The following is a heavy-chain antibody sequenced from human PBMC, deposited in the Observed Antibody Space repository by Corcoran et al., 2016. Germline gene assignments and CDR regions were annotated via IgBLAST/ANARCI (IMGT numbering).Heavy chain of an antibody. Sequence: QVQLVQSGGEVKKPGDSVKVSCKASGYTFTSYGFTWVRQAPGQGLEWMGWISSYNGYTKYEQKFQGRVTLTTDTATRTAYMELTNLRWDDTAVYYCAIGRAGCFTNCYMSGLDPWGQGTLVTVSS. D-gene: IGHD2-8*01. CDR3: AIGRAGCFTNCYMSGLDP. J-gene: IGHJ5*02. CDR2: ISSYNGYT. V-gene: IGHV1-18*01. CDR1: GYTFTSYG.